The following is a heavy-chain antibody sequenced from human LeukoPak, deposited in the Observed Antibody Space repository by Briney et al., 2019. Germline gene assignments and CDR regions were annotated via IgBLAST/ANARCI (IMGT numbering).Heavy chain of an antibody. CDR1: GGSFRGYY. CDR3: ARGEGVVVPAATPWFDP. D-gene: IGHD2-2*01. Sequence: PSETLSLTCAVYGGSFRGYYWSWIRQPPGKGLEWIGEINHSGSTNYNPSLKSRVTISVDTSKNQFSLKLSSVTAADTAVYYCARGEGVVVPAATPWFDPWGQGTPVTVSS. CDR2: INHSGST. J-gene: IGHJ5*02. V-gene: IGHV4-34*01.